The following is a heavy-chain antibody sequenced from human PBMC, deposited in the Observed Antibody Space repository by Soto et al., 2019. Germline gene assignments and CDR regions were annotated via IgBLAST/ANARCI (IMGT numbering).Heavy chain of an antibody. J-gene: IGHJ6*02. CDR3: ARDSHNWNDGYYYGMDV. Sequence: GGSLRLSCAASGFTFSSYSMNWVRQAPGKGLEWVSYISSSSSTIYYADSVKGRFTISRDNAKNSLYLQMNSLRAEDTAVYYCARDSHNWNDGYYYGMDVWGQGTTVTSP. CDR2: ISSSSSTI. D-gene: IGHD1-1*01. CDR1: GFTFSSYS. V-gene: IGHV3-48*01.